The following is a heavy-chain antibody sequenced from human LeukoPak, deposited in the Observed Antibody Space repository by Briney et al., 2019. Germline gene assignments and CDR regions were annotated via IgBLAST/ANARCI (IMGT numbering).Heavy chain of an antibody. CDR3: ARVFYDSSGPFDY. J-gene: IGHJ4*02. CDR2: INPNSGGT. D-gene: IGHD3-22*01. V-gene: IGHV1-2*06. Sequence: ASVKVSCKASGYTFTGSYMHWVRQAPGQGLEWVGRINPNSGGTNYAQKFQGRVTMTRDTSISTAYMELSRLRSDDTAVYYCARVFYDSSGPFDYWGQGTLVTVSS. CDR1: GYTFTGSY.